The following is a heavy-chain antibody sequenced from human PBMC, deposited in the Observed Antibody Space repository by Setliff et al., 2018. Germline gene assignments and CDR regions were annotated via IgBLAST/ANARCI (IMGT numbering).Heavy chain of an antibody. CDR3: ARDGVHTAMLMDFYYYMDV. Sequence: SVKVSCKASGGTFSSYGITWVRQAPGQGLEWMGGIIPMFGTTNYAQKFQGRVTIITDASTSTSYMALSSLTSADTAVYYCARDGVHTAMLMDFYYYMDVWGKGTTVTVSS. CDR1: GGTFSSYG. J-gene: IGHJ6*03. V-gene: IGHV1-69*05. D-gene: IGHD5-18*01. CDR2: IIPMFGTT.